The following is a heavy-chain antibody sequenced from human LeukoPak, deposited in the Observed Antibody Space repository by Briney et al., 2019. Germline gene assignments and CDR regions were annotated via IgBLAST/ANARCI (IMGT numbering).Heavy chain of an antibody. CDR2: IYYSGST. CDR1: GGSISSYY. V-gene: IGHV4-59*01. J-gene: IGHJ4*02. CDR3: ARYSGSNSGFDY. Sequence: SETLSLTCTVSGGSISSYYWSWIRQPPGKGLEWIGYIYYSGSTNYNPSLKSRVTISVDTSKNQFPLKLSSVTAADTAVYYCARYSGSNSGFDYWGQGTLVTVSS. D-gene: IGHD1-26*01.